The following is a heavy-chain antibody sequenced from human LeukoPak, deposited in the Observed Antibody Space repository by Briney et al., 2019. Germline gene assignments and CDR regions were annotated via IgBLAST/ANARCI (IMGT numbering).Heavy chain of an antibody. D-gene: IGHD5-18*01. J-gene: IGHJ6*03. CDR1: GGSISSYY. Sequence: KPSETLSLTCTVSGGSISSYYWSWIRQPPGKGLERIGYIHYSGSTNYNPSLKSRVTISVDTSKNQFSLKLSSVTAADTAVYYCARTTEGGYTYGYFYYYYMDVWGKGTTVTISS. V-gene: IGHV4-59*01. CDR2: IHYSGST. CDR3: ARTTEGGYTYGYFYYYYMDV.